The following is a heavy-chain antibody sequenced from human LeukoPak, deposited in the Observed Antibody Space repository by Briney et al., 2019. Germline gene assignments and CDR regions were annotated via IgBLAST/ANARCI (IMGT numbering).Heavy chain of an antibody. Sequence: RASVKVSCKASGYTFTGYYMHWVRQAPGQGLEWMGWINPNSGGTNYAQKFQGWVTMSRDTSISTAYMELSRLRSDDTAVYYCAREVREFVLWFGELFRDYYYYGMDVWGQGTTVTVSS. CDR3: AREVREFVLWFGELFRDYYYYGMDV. D-gene: IGHD3-10*01. V-gene: IGHV1-2*04. CDR2: INPNSGGT. J-gene: IGHJ6*02. CDR1: GYTFTGYY.